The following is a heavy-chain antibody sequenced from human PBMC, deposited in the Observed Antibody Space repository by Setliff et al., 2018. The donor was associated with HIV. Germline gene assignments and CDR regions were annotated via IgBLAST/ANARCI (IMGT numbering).Heavy chain of an antibody. CDR3: TRGRVVVIAAVKYYYYFDV. Sequence: ASVKVSCKASGYTFTSYDFNWVRQATGQGPEWMGWMNPNSGNTGYAQNFQGRITMTRNTSISTAYMELSSLRSDDTAVYYCTRGRVVVIAAVKYYYYFDVWGKGTTVTVSS. D-gene: IGHD2-21*01. J-gene: IGHJ6*03. CDR2: MNPNSGNT. V-gene: IGHV1-8*02. CDR1: GYTFTSYD.